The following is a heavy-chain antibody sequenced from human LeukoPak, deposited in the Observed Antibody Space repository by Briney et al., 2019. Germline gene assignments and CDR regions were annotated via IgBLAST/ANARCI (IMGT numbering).Heavy chain of an antibody. Sequence: SETLSLTCTVSDDSISDYYRGWIRQPPGKGLEWIGYFHNSGTSTYNPSLKSRVTISADTSKNQFSLKLSSVTAADTAVYYCAREVSGSYYIGYYFDYWGQGTLVTVSS. J-gene: IGHJ4*02. CDR1: DDSISDYY. D-gene: IGHD3-10*01. CDR3: AREVSGSYYIGYYFDY. CDR2: FHNSGTS. V-gene: IGHV4-59*12.